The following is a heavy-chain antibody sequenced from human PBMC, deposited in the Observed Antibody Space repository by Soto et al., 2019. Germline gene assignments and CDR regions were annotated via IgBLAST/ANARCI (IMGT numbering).Heavy chain of an antibody. CDR1: GFTFSSCA. Sequence: QVQLVESGGGVVQPGRSLRLSCAASGFTFSSCAMHWVRQAPGKGLEWVALISYDGSNKYYADSVKGRFTISRDNSKNTLYLQTNSLRAEDTAVYYCARDKRDLRFLEWSYYFDYWGQGTLVTVSS. J-gene: IGHJ4*02. D-gene: IGHD3-3*01. CDR3: ARDKRDLRFLEWSYYFDY. V-gene: IGHV3-30-3*01. CDR2: ISYDGSNK.